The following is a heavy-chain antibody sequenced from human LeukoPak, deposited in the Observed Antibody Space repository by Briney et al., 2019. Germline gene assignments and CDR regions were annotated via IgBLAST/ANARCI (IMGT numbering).Heavy chain of an antibody. CDR1: GFTFSSYG. CDR3: AKDRMVRGRLYYYGMDV. Sequence: GGSLRLSCAASGFTFSSYGMHWVRQAPGKGLEWVAVISYDGSNKYYADSVKGRFTISRDNSKNTLYLQMNSLRAEDTAVYYCAKDRMVRGRLYYYGMDVWGQGTTVTVSS. D-gene: IGHD3-10*01. CDR2: ISYDGSNK. J-gene: IGHJ6*02. V-gene: IGHV3-30*18.